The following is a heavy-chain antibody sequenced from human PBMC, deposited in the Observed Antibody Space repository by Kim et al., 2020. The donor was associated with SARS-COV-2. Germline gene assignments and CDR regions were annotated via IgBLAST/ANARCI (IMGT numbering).Heavy chain of an antibody. CDR3: AKDNGYSYGGPFYY. CDR1: GFTFDDYA. Sequence: GGSLRLSCAASGFTFDDYAMHWVRQAPGKGLEWVSGIRWNSGSIGYADSVKGRFTISRDNAKNSLYLQMNSLRAEDTALYYCAKDNGYSYGGPFYYWGQRALGTVSS. CDR2: IRWNSGSI. J-gene: IGHJ4*02. D-gene: IGHD5-18*01. V-gene: IGHV3-9*01.